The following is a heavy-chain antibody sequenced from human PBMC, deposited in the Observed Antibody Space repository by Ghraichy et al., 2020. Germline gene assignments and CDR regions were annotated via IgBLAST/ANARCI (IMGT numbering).Heavy chain of an antibody. V-gene: IGHV4-59*01. CDR2: IYYSGST. Sequence: SETLSLTCTVSGGSISSYYWSWIRQPPGKGLDWIGYIYYSGSTNYNPSLKSRVTISVDTSKNQFSLKLSSVTAADTAVYYCARVGYYDSPDAFDIWGQGTMVTVSS. CDR1: GGSISSYY. D-gene: IGHD3-22*01. CDR3: ARVGYYDSPDAFDI. J-gene: IGHJ3*02.